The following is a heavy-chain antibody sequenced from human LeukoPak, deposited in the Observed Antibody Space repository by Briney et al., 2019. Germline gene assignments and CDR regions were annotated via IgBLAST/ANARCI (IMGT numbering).Heavy chain of an antibody. V-gene: IGHV3-23*01. CDR1: GFTFSSYA. Sequence: GGSLRLSCAASGFTFSSYAMSWVRKAPGQGLEWVSAISGSGGSTYYADSVKGRFTIPRDNSKNTLYLQMNSLRAEDTAVYYCAKEYCGGDCSANYFDYWGQGTLVTVSS. D-gene: IGHD2-21*02. CDR3: AKEYCGGDCSANYFDY. J-gene: IGHJ4*02. CDR2: ISGSGGST.